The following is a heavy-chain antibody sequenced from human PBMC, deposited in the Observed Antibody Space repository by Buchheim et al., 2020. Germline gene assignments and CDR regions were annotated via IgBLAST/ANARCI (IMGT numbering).Heavy chain of an antibody. Sequence: EVQLVESGGGLVQPGGSLRLSCAASGFTFSSYWMSWVRQAPGKGLEWVANIKQDGSEKYYVDSVKGRFTISRDNAKNSLYLQMNSLRAEDTAVYYCTIFWSGYYTTYYYYGMDVWGQGTT. D-gene: IGHD3-3*01. CDR3: TIFWSGYYTTYYYYGMDV. V-gene: IGHV3-7*01. CDR1: GFTFSSYW. J-gene: IGHJ6*02. CDR2: IKQDGSEK.